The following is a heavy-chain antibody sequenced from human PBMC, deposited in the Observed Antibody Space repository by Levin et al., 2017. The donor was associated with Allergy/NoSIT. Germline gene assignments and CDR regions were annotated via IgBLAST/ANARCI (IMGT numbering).Heavy chain of an antibody. CDR1: GFTFSSYW. Sequence: GGSLRLSCAASGFTFSSYWMNWVRQAPGKGLEWVANIKEDGSEKYYVDSVKGRFTISRDNAKNSLYLQMNSLRAEDTAVYYCARDPIIAAYSGMDVWGQGTTVTVSS. V-gene: IGHV3-7*04. J-gene: IGHJ6*02. D-gene: IGHD6-13*01. CDR3: ARDPIIAAYSGMDV. CDR2: IKEDGSEK.